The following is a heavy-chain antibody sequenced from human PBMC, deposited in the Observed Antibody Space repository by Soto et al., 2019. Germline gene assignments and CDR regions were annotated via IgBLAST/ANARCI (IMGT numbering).Heavy chain of an antibody. V-gene: IGHV3-7*01. J-gene: IGHJ3*02. CDR3: AREAAARFRAFDI. CDR2: IKQDGSEK. Sequence: GGSLRLSCAASGFTFSSYWMSWVRQAPGKGLEWVANIKQDGSEKYYVDSVKGRFTISRDNAKNSLYLQMNSLRAEDTAVYYCAREAAARFRAFDIWGQGTMVTVSS. CDR1: GFTFSSYW. D-gene: IGHD3-16*01.